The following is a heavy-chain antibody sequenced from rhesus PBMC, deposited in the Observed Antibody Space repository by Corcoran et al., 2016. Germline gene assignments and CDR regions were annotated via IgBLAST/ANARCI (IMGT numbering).Heavy chain of an antibody. CDR2: SYGISTRT. CDR3: ARDLGSSSYTNYFDD. Sequence: QVQLQESGPGVVKPSETLSLTCAVSGGSLSDSYRWSWIRQPPGKGLAGIGYSYGISTRTHSNPSLTCRVTISKATSKTQSSLKLTSVPAADTAVYYCARDLGSSSYTNYFDDWGQGGLVTVSS. V-gene: IGHV4S10*01. J-gene: IGHJ4*01. CDR1: GGSLSDSYR. D-gene: IGHD6-43*01.